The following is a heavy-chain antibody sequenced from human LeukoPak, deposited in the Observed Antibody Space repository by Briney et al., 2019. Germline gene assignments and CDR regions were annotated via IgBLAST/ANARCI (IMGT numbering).Heavy chain of an antibody. CDR1: GYTFTSYG. CDR2: ISDYNGNT. V-gene: IGHV1-18*01. CDR3: ARGDTIFESGPPDY. Sequence: ASVMVSCKSSGYTFTSYGISWVRQAPGQGREWMGWISDYNGNTNYAQKLQGRVTMTTDTSTSTAYMELRSLRSDDTAVYYCARGDTIFESGPPDYWGQGTLVTVSS. J-gene: IGHJ4*02. D-gene: IGHD3-3*01.